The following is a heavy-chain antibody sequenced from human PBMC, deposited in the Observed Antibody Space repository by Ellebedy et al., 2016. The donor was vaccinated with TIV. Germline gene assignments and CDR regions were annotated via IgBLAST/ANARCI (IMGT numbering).Heavy chain of an antibody. CDR2: IKQDGSEK. V-gene: IGHV3-7*01. CDR1: GFTFSSYW. CDR3: ARAHLGIYVYAFDI. D-gene: IGHD3-10*02. Sequence: GGSLRLXXAASGFTFSSYWMSWVRQAPGKGLEWVANIKQDGSEKYYVDSVKGRFTISRDNAKNSLYLQMNSLRAEDTAVYYCARAHLGIYVYAFDIWGQGTMVTVSS. J-gene: IGHJ3*02.